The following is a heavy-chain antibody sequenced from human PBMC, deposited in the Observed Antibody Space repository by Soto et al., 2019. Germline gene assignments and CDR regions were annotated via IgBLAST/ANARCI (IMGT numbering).Heavy chain of an antibody. CDR1: GFTFSSYG. CDR3: AKNRPPPSTGPIDY. V-gene: IGHV3-30*18. CDR2: ISYDGSKK. J-gene: IGHJ4*02. D-gene: IGHD4-17*01. Sequence: PGGSLRLSCAASGFTFSSYGMHRVRQAPGKGLEWVAVISYDGSKKYYADSVKGRFTISRDNSKNTLYLQMNSLRAEDTAVYYCAKNRPPPSTGPIDYWGQGTLVTVSS.